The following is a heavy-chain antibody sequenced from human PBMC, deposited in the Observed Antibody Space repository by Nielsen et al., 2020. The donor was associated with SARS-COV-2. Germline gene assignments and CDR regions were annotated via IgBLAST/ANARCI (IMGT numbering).Heavy chain of an antibody. CDR2: IYYSGYT. CDR3: ARVMTTVTKWDYYYYYMDV. J-gene: IGHJ6*03. Sequence: WIRQPPGKGLEWIGYIYYSGYTNYNPSLKSRVTISVDTSKNQFSLNLSSVTAADTAVYYCARVMTTVTKWDYYYYYMDVWGKGTTVTVSS. V-gene: IGHV4-59*12. D-gene: IGHD4-17*01.